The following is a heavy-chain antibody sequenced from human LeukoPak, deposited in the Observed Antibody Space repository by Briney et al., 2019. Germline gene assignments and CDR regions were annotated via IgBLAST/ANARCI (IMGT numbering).Heavy chain of an antibody. J-gene: IGHJ4*02. CDR1: GFTSRNFG. CDR3: AKETTHSVGFHF. V-gene: IGHV3-30*18. Sequence: PGRSLRLSCAASGFTSRNFGMHWVRQAPGKGLELVALISYGGSDASYADSVKGRFTISRDNSKNTLYLQLNSLRAEDTAFYYCAKETTHSVGFHFWGQGTLVTVSS. CDR2: ISYGGSDA. D-gene: IGHD1-1*01.